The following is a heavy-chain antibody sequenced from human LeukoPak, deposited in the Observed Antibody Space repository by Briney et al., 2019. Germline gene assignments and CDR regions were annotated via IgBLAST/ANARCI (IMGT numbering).Heavy chain of an antibody. CDR2: ITSSSSYI. D-gene: IGHD3-22*01. CDR3: ASTYYYDSSGYYEWVY. CDR1: GFTFSSYS. V-gene: IGHV3-21*01. Sequence: GGSLSPSCPASGFTFSSYSMKWVRQAPGKGLEWVSSITSSSSYIYYADSGKGRFTISRDNAKNSLYLQMNSLRDEDTAVYYCASTYYYDSSGYYEWVYWGQGTLVTVSS. J-gene: IGHJ4*02.